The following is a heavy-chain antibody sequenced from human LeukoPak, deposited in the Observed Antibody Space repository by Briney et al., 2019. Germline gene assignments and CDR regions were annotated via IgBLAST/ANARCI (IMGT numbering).Heavy chain of an antibody. CDR3: ARHPSIYYDSSGYYDC. J-gene: IGHJ4*02. CDR2: IYYSGST. CDR1: GGSISSSSYY. Sequence: SETLSLTCTVSGGSISSSSYYWGWIRQPPGKGLEWIGSIYYSGSTYYNPSLKSRVTISVDTSKNQFSLKLSSVTAADTAVYYCARHPSIYYDSSGYYDCWGQGTLVTVSS. V-gene: IGHV4-39*01. D-gene: IGHD3-22*01.